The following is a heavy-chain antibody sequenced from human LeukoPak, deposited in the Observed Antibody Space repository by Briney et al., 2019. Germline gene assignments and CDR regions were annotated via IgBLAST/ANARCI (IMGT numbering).Heavy chain of an antibody. CDR2: IYYSGST. CDR3: ARAGQTAAAGLYYYYYMDV. V-gene: IGHV4-59*01. Sequence: SETLSFTCTVSGGSISSYYWSWIRQPPGKGLEWIGYIYYSGSTNYNPSLKSRVTISVDTSKNQFSLRLSSVTAADTAVYYCARAGQTAAAGLYYYYYMDVWGKGTTVTVSS. D-gene: IGHD6-13*01. CDR1: GGSISSYY. J-gene: IGHJ6*03.